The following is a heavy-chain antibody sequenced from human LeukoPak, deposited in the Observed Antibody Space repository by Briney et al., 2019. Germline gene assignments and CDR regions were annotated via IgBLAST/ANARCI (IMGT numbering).Heavy chain of an antibody. CDR2: IYYSGST. J-gene: IGHJ4*02. CDR3: TREKYSSGAVHY. D-gene: IGHD6-6*01. V-gene: IGHV4-39*01. CDR1: SGSISSSSYY. Sequence: SETLSLTCSVSSGSISSSSYYWGRIRQPPGKGLEWIGSIYYSGSTYYNPSLKSRVTISVDTSKNQFSLKVSSVTAADTAVYYCTREKYSSGAVHYWGQGSLVTVSS.